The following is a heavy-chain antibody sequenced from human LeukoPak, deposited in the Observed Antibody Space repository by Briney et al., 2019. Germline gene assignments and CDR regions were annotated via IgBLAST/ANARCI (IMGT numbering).Heavy chain of an antibody. Sequence: GGSLRLSCAASGVTFSDHWMTWVRQTPGKGLEWVAHINQDGSEKHFVDSVEGRFTISRDNDNNSMSLQMNKLRVEDTAVYYCARGATGTYWDWFDPWGQGTLVTVSS. V-gene: IGHV3-7*01. CDR3: ARGATGTYWDWFDP. J-gene: IGHJ5*02. D-gene: IGHD1-26*01. CDR1: GVTFSDHW. CDR2: INQDGSEK.